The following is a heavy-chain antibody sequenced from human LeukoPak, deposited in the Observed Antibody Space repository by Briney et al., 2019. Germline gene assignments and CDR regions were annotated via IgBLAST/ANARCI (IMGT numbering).Heavy chain of an antibody. CDR2: IKSDGST. V-gene: IGHV3-74*01. D-gene: IGHD1-26*01. Sequence: GGSLRLSCAASGFTFSDSCMHWVRQAPGKGLVWVSLIKSDGSTIYPDSVKGRFTITRDNSKNTLYLQMNSLRLEDMAVYYCAKPSGSGVDYWGRGTRVTVSS. J-gene: IGHJ4*02. CDR1: GFTFSDSC. CDR3: AKPSGSGVDY.